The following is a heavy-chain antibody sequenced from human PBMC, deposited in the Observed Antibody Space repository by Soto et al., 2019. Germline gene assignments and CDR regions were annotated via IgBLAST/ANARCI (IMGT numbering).Heavy chain of an antibody. V-gene: IGHV4-28*01. D-gene: IGHD2-21*02. CDR1: GYSISSSNW. Sequence: SETLSLTCAVSGYSISSSNWWGWIRQPPGKGLEWIGYIYYSGTTYYNPSLKSRVTMSVDTSKNQFSLKLSSVTAADTAVYYCARALAYCGGDCYPDYGMDVWGQGTTVTVSS. CDR2: IYYSGTT. J-gene: IGHJ6*02. CDR3: ARALAYCGGDCYPDYGMDV.